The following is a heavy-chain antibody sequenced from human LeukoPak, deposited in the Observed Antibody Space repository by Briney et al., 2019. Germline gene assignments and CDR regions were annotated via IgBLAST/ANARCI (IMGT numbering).Heavy chain of an antibody. Sequence: GASVKVSCKASGYTFTSYYMHWVRQAPGQGFEWMGWINPNNGGTNYAQKFQGRVTMTRDTSTSTVYMQLSSLRSDDTAVYYCARGRSGSSWYTLPYWGQGTLVTVSS. CDR3: ARGRSGSSWYTLPY. CDR1: GYTFTSYY. V-gene: IGHV1-2*02. CDR2: INPNNGGT. J-gene: IGHJ4*02. D-gene: IGHD6-13*01.